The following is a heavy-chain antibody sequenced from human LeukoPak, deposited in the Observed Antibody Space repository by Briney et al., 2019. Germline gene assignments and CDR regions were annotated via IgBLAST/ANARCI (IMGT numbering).Heavy chain of an antibody. V-gene: IGHV3-23*01. CDR2: ISGSGDST. CDR1: GFTFSSYV. CDR3: AKERAVVPRGGMDV. D-gene: IGHD2-2*01. Sequence: GGSLRLSCAASGFTFSSYVMSWVRQAPGKGLEWVSAISGSGDSTYYADSVKGRFTISRDNSKNTLYLQMNSPRAEDTAVYYCAKERAVVPRGGMDVWGQGTTVTVSS. J-gene: IGHJ6*02.